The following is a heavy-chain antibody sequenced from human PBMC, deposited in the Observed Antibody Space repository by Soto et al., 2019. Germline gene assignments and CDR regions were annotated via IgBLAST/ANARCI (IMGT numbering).Heavy chain of an antibody. D-gene: IGHD2-21*02. CDR3: ARETGDQLTDYGMDV. CDR2: IYSGGST. CDR1: GFTVSSNY. V-gene: IGHV3-53*02. J-gene: IGHJ6*02. Sequence: VQLVETGGGLIQPGGSLRLSCAASGFTVSSNYMSWVRQAPGKGLEWVSVIYSGGSTYYADSVKGRFTISRDNSKNTLYLQMNSLRAEDTAVYYCARETGDQLTDYGMDVWGQGTTVTVSS.